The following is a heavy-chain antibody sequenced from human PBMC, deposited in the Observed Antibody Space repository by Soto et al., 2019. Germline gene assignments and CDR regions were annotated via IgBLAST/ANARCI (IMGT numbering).Heavy chain of an antibody. Sequence: QVQLKESGPGLVKPSQTLSLTCSVSGGSIGSGDYYWSWVRQSPGKGLEWIGYIYYTRNTYYNPSLGSRVTFSVDTSQNQLSLRLSDVTVADTAVYYCARDSRRRADSGTRPLYYFDYWGQGTLVTVSS. CDR2: IYYTRNT. J-gene: IGHJ4*02. V-gene: IGHV4-30-4*01. CDR1: GGSIGSGDYY. CDR3: ARDSRRRADSGTRPLYYFDY. D-gene: IGHD1-26*01.